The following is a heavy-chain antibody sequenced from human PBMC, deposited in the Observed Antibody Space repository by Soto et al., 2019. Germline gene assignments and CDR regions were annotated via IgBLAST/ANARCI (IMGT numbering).Heavy chain of an antibody. CDR2: IYYSGST. V-gene: IGHV4-61*01. CDR3: ARAQWLVWGAFDI. J-gene: IGHJ3*02. Sequence: QVQLQESGPGLVKPSETLSLTCTVSGGSVSIGSHYWSWIRQPPGKGLEWIAYIYYSGSTNYNPSLKSRVTISVDTSKNQFSLKLSSVTAADTAVYYCARAQWLVWGAFDIWGQGSMVTVSS. CDR1: GGSVSIGSHY. D-gene: IGHD6-19*01.